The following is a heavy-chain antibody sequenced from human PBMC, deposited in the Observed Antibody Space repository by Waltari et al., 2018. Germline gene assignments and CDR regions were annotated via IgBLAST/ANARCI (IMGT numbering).Heavy chain of an antibody. CDR1: GGSISSYY. CDR2: IYYSGST. J-gene: IGHJ6*02. CDR3: ASLGGMATTHYYYYGMDV. V-gene: IGHV4-59*01. D-gene: IGHD1-1*01. Sequence: QVQLQESGPGLVKPSETLSLTCTVSGGSISSYYWSWIRHPPGKGLEWIGYIYYSGSTNFNPSLKSRVTISVDTSKNQFSLKLSSVTAADTAVYYCASLGGMATTHYYYYGMDVWGQGTTVTVSS.